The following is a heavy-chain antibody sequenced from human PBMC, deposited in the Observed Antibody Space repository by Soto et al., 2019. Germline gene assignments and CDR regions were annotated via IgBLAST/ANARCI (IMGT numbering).Heavy chain of an antibody. CDR1: GFIFDDYA. CDR3: AKDKGYYFDSSGQFGH. CDR2: ISWNRGSK. Sequence: EVQLVESGGGSVQPGRSLRLSCVASGFIFDDYAMHWVRQAPGKGLEWVSGISWNRGSKAYADSVKGRFTISRDNAKNSLYLQMNSLRPEDTDLYYCAKDKGYYFDSSGQFGHWGQGTLVIVSS. V-gene: IGHV3-9*01. D-gene: IGHD3-22*01. J-gene: IGHJ5*02.